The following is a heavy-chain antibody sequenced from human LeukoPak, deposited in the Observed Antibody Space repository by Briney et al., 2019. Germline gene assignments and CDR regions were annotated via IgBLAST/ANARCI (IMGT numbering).Heavy chain of an antibody. CDR1: GFTFSSYA. CDR2: ISSNGGST. D-gene: IGHD3-22*01. Sequence: LAGGSLRLSCAASGFTFSSYAMHWVRQAPGKGLEYVSAISSNGGSTYYANSVKGRFTISRDNSKNTLYLQMGSLRAEDTAVYYCAKDGIFFHYYDSSGYSHLDSWGQGTLVTVSS. J-gene: IGHJ4*02. V-gene: IGHV3-64*01. CDR3: AKDGIFFHYYDSSGYSHLDS.